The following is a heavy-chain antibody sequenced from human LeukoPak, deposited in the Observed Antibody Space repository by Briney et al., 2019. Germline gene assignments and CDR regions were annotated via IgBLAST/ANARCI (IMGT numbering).Heavy chain of an antibody. Sequence: ASVKVSCKASGYTFTGYYMHWVRQAPGQGLEWMGWINPNSGGTNYAQKFQGRVTMTTDTSTSTAYMELRSLRSDDTAVYYCARELETEQWLAPLDFYGMDVWGQGTTVTVSS. D-gene: IGHD6-19*01. J-gene: IGHJ6*02. CDR3: ARELETEQWLAPLDFYGMDV. CDR1: GYTFTGYY. V-gene: IGHV1-2*02. CDR2: INPNSGGT.